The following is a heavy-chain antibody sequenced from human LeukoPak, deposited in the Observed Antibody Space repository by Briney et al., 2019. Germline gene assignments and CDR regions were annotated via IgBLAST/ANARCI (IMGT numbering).Heavy chain of an antibody. CDR3: ARHRESYSSSGFDS. J-gene: IGHJ4*02. D-gene: IGHD6-13*01. Sequence: SETLSLTCTVSGGSISSSSHYWGWIRQPPGKGLEWIGSIHYSGSTYYSPSLKSRFTVSVDTSKNPFSLKLTSVTAADTAVYYCARHRESYSSSGFDSWGQGTLVTVSS. CDR2: IHYSGST. CDR1: GGSISSSSHY. V-gene: IGHV4-39*01.